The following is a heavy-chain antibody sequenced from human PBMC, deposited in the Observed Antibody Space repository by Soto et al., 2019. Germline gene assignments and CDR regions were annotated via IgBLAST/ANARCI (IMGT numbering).Heavy chain of an antibody. J-gene: IGHJ4*02. CDR3: HRRYYYDSSGPFDY. CDR1: GGTFSSYA. D-gene: IGHD3-22*01. V-gene: IGHV1-69*06. Sequence: ASVKVSCKASGGTFSSYAISWVRQAPGQGLEWMGGIIPIFGTANYAQKFQGRVTITADKSTSTAYMELSSLRSEDTAVYYCHRRYYYDSSGPFDYWGQGTLVTVSS. CDR2: IIPIFGTA.